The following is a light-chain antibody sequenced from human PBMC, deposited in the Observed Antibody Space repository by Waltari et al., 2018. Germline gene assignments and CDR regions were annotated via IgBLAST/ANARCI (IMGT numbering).Light chain of an antibody. J-gene: IGLJ2*01. CDR1: GSYDL. CDR3: CSYAGSSTFT. V-gene: IGLV2-23*02. Sequence: GSYDLVSWYQQHPGKAPKLMIYEVYKRPSGVSNRFSGSKSGNTASLTISGLQAEDEADYYCCSYAGSSTFTFGGGTKLTVL. CDR2: EVY.